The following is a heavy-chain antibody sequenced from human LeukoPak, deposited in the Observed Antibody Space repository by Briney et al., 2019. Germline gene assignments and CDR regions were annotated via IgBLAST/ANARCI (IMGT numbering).Heavy chain of an antibody. J-gene: IGHJ4*02. CDR2: INAGNGNT. D-gene: IGHD3-9*01. CDR1: GYTFTSYA. V-gene: IGHV1-3*01. CDR3: ARNLRYFDWLLFGY. Sequence: ASVKVSCKASGYTFTSYAMHWVRQAPGQRLEWMGWINAGNGNTKYSQKFQGRVTITRDTSASTAYMELSSLRSEDAAVYYCARNLRYFDWLLFGYWGQGTLVTVSS.